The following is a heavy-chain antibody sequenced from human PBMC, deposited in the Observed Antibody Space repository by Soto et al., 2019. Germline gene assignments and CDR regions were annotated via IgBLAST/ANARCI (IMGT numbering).Heavy chain of an antibody. CDR1: GFTFSSYG. J-gene: IGHJ4*02. D-gene: IGHD5-18*01. V-gene: IGHV3-33*01. Sequence: GGSLRLSCAASGFTFSSYGMHWVRQAPGKGLEWVAVIWYDGSNKYYADSVKGRFTISRDNSKNTLYLQMNSLRAEDTAVYYCERDGYSYGFDYWGQGTLVTVSS. CDR3: ERDGYSYGFDY. CDR2: IWYDGSNK.